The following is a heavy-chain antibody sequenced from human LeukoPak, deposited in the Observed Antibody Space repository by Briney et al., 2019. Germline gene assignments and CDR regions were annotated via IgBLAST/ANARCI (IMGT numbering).Heavy chain of an antibody. D-gene: IGHD2-15*01. J-gene: IGHJ6*03. CDR3: ANSALGYCSGGSCQDYYYYYMDV. V-gene: IGHV3-30*02. CDR2: IRYDGSNK. Sequence: TGGSLRLSCAASGFTFSSYGMHWVRQAPGKGLEWVAFIRYDGSNKYYADSVKGRFTISRDNSKNTLYLQMNCLRAEDTAVYYCANSALGYCSGGSCQDYYYYYMDVWGKGTTVTISS. CDR1: GFTFSSYG.